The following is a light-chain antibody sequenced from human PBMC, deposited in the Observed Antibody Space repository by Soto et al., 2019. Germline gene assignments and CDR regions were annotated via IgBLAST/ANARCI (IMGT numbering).Light chain of an antibody. J-gene: IGLJ2*01. Sequence: QAVVTQPPSVSGAPGQRVTISCTGSSSNIGAGYDLHWYQQFPGTAPKLLIFGNNNRPSGVPDRFSGSKSATSASLAITGLQAEDEADYYCQSYDTSLSGSVFGGGTKVTVL. CDR1: SSNIGAGYD. CDR2: GNN. V-gene: IGLV1-40*01. CDR3: QSYDTSLSGSV.